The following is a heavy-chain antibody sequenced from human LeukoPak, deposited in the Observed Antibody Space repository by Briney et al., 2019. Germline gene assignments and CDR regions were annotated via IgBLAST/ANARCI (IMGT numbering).Heavy chain of an antibody. CDR1: GFTVSSNY. Sequence: GGSLRLSCAASGFTVSSNYMSWVPQAPGKGLEWVSVTYIGGSTYYADSVKGRFTISRDNSKNTLYFEMNSLRAGDTAVYYCARDRGRDNSGYYISALDYWGQGTLVTVSS. D-gene: IGHD3-22*01. J-gene: IGHJ4*02. V-gene: IGHV3-66*01. CDR2: TYIGGST. CDR3: ARDRGRDNSGYYISALDY.